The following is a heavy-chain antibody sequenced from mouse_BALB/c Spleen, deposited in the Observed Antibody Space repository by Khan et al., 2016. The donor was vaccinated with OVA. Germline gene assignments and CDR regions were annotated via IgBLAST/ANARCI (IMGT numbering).Heavy chain of an antibody. CDR1: GYTFTDFY. Sequence: QVQLKQSGPELVKPGASVKISCKASGYTFTDFYINWVKQKPGQGLEWIGWIYPGSSNTKYNEKFKGKATLTVDTSSSTAYMQLSSLTSEDTAVYFCARSSFYPFYFDYWGQGTTLTVSS. CDR2: IYPGSSNT. CDR3: ARSSFYPFYFDY. D-gene: IGHD2-1*01. V-gene: IGHV1-84*02. J-gene: IGHJ2*01.